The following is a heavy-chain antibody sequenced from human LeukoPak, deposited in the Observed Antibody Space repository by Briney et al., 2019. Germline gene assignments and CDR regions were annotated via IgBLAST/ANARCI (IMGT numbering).Heavy chain of an antibody. D-gene: IGHD5-24*01. J-gene: IGHJ6*03. V-gene: IGHV3-66*01. CDR1: GFTVSSNY. CDR3: ATGGDYYYYYMDV. Sequence: GGSLRLSCAASGFTVSSNYMSWVRQAPGKGLEWVSVIYSGGCTYYADSVKGRFTISRDNSKNTLYLQMSSLRAEDTAVYYCATGGDYYYYYMDVWGKGTTVTVSS. CDR2: IYSGGCT.